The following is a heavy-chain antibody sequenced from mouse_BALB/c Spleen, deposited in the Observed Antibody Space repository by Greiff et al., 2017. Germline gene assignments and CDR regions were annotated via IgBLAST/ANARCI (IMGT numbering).Heavy chain of an antibody. D-gene: IGHD2-1*01. CDR3: ARTAADYGNYYAMDY. Sequence: VQLQQSGPSLVKPSQTLSLTCSVTGDSITSGYWNWIRKFPGNKLEYMGYISYSGSTYYNPSLKSRISITRDTSKNQYYLQLNSVTTEDTATYYCARTAADYGNYYAMDYWGQGTSVTVSS. J-gene: IGHJ4*01. CDR1: GDSITSGY. CDR2: ISYSGST. V-gene: IGHV3-8*02.